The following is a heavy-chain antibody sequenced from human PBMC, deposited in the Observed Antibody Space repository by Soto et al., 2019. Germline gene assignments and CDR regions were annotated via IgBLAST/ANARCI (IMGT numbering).Heavy chain of an antibody. D-gene: IGHD3-16*01. J-gene: IGHJ6*02. CDR3: AKGILSATIGPYAMDV. CDR2: ISYDGNYI. V-gene: IGHV3-30*18. Sequence: GSLRLSCEASGFAFSSYAMHWVRQAPGKGLEWVGVISYDGNYIYYADSVKGRFTISRDNSKNTLYVQVNSLRPEDTAVYYCAKGILSATIGPYAMDVWGQGTTVTVSS. CDR1: GFAFSSYA.